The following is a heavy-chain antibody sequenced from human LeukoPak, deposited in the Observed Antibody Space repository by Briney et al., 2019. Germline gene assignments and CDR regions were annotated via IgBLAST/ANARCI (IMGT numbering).Heavy chain of an antibody. Sequence: GESLKISCKTSGYSFNSYWIGRGREMPGEGLWSMGIIFPSDSDTRYSPSFQGQVTISADRSITTAYLQWSSLRASDTAMYYCARRLKISQGGTTDYWGQGTLVTVSS. J-gene: IGHJ4*02. CDR2: IFPSDSDT. V-gene: IGHV5-51*01. CDR3: ARRLKISQGGTTDY. D-gene: IGHD1-1*01. CDR1: GYSFNSYW.